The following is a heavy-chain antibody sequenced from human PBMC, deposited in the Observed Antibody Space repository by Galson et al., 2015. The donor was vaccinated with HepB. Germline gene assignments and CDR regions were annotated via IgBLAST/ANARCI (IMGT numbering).Heavy chain of an antibody. CDR1: GFTFSSYS. Sequence: SLRLSCAASGFTFSSYSMNWVRQAPGKGLEWVSSISSSSSYIYYADSVKGRFTISRDNAKNSLYLQMNSLRAEDTAVYYCARETPHYYDSSGYLNYWGQGTLVTVSS. CDR3: ARETPHYYDSSGYLNY. V-gene: IGHV3-21*01. J-gene: IGHJ4*02. D-gene: IGHD3-22*01. CDR2: ISSSSSYI.